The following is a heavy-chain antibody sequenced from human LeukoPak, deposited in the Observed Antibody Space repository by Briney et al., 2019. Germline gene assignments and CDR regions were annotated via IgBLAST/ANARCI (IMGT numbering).Heavy chain of an antibody. Sequence: HPGGSLRLSCAASGFTFSSYAITWVRQAPGKGLEWVSYISSSSSTIYYADSVKGRFTISRDNAKNSLYLQMNSLRAEDTAVYYCARGAYYYEDWGRGTLVTVSS. CDR1: GFTFSSYA. D-gene: IGHD3-22*01. CDR3: ARGAYYYED. V-gene: IGHV3-48*01. J-gene: IGHJ4*02. CDR2: ISSSSSTI.